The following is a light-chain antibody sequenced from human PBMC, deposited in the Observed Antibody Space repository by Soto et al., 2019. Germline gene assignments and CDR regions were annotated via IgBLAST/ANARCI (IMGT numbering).Light chain of an antibody. Sequence: EIGLTQSPGTLSSSPGERATLSCRTSQSLSSIYLAWYQQKPGQAPRLLIYGTSNRATGIPDRFTGSGSGTDFTLTISRLEPEDFAVYYCQQYGPSLPMYTFGQGTKLEIK. CDR3: QQYGPSLPMYT. J-gene: IGKJ2*01. CDR2: GTS. V-gene: IGKV3-20*01. CDR1: QSLSSIY.